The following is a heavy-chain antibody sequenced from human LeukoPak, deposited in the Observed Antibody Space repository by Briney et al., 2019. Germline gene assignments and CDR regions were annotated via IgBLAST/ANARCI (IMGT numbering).Heavy chain of an antibody. CDR3: ARVVTIFGVVTLSGYYFDY. Sequence: GASVKVSCKASGGTFSSYAISWVRQAPGQGLEWMGRIIPILGIANYAQKFQGRVTITADKSTSTAYMELSSLRSEDTAVYYCARVVTIFGVVTLSGYYFDYWGQGTLVTVSS. CDR1: GGTFSSYA. V-gene: IGHV1-69*04. CDR2: IIPILGIA. D-gene: IGHD3-3*01. J-gene: IGHJ4*02.